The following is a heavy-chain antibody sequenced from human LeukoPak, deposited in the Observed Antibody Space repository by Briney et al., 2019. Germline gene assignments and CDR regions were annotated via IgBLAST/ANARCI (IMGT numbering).Heavy chain of an antibody. Sequence: SETLSLTCTVSGYSISNGYYWGWIRQPPGKGLEWIGSIYYSGSTYYNPSLKSRVTISVDTSKNHFSLKLSSVTAADAAVYYCARVKEEGSLPIDYWGQGTLVTVSS. CDR3: ARVKEEGSLPIDY. J-gene: IGHJ4*02. CDR2: IYYSGST. CDR1: GYSISNGYY. V-gene: IGHV4-38-2*02. D-gene: IGHD3-10*01.